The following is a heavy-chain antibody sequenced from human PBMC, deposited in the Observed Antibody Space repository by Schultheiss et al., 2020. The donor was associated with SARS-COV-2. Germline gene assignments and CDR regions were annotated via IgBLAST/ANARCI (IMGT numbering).Heavy chain of an antibody. Sequence: SETLSLTCTVSGGSISSGSYYWSWIRQPAGKGLEWIGRIYTSGSTNYNPSLKSRVTMSVDTSKNQFSLKLSSVTAADTAVYYCAGPLEQQLTLWGQGTLVTVSS. CDR1: GGSISSGSYY. CDR3: AGPLEQQLTL. J-gene: IGHJ4*02. V-gene: IGHV4-61*02. CDR2: IYTSGST. D-gene: IGHD6-13*01.